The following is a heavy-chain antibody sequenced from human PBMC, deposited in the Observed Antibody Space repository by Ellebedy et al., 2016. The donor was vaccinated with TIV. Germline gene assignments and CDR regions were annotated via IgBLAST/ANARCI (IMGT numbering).Heavy chain of an antibody. V-gene: IGHV1-18*04. CDR3: ARVSTDYDDYYYGMDV. J-gene: IGHJ6*02. CDR2: ISAYNGNT. CDR1: GYTFTSYG. D-gene: IGHD3-22*01. Sequence: AASVKVSCKASGYTFTSYGISWVRQAPGQGLEWMGWISAYNGNTNYAQKLQGRVTMTTDTSTSTAYMELRSLRSDDTAVYYCARVSTDYDDYYYGMDVWGQGTTVTVSS.